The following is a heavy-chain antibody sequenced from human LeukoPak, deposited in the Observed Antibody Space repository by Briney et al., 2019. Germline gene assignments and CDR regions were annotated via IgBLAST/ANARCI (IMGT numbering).Heavy chain of an antibody. V-gene: IGHV1-69*01. CDR2: IIPIFGTA. CDR1: GGTYSSYA. J-gene: IGHJ6*03. Sequence: ASVKLSCKASGGTYSSYAISWVRQTRGQGLEWMGGIIPIFGTANYAQNFQGRVTITADESTSTAYLELSSLRSEDTAVYYCARLYSSGYYYYMDVWGKGTTVTVSS. D-gene: IGHD6-19*01. CDR3: ARLYSSGYYYYMDV.